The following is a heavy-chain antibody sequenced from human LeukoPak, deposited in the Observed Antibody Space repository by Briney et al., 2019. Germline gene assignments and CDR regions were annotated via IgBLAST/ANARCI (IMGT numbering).Heavy chain of an antibody. D-gene: IGHD2-21*02. V-gene: IGHV3-53*01. Sequence: ETLSLTCIVSGGSINNHYWTWIRQTPGKGLEWVSAVYDGDTTYYADSVKGRFTISRDNSKNTLYLQINSLRVEDTAVYFCARDRLLYLDYWGQGTPVTVSS. CDR3: ARDRLLYLDY. CDR1: GGSINNHY. J-gene: IGHJ4*02. CDR2: VYDGDTT.